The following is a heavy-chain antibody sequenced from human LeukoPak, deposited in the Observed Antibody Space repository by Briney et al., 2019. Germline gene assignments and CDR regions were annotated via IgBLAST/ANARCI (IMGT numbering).Heavy chain of an antibody. CDR3: ASGRLGNYYGSGTPYYFDY. V-gene: IGHV3-21*04. CDR1: GFTFSSYS. D-gene: IGHD3-10*01. Sequence: GGSLRLSCAASGFTFSSYSMNWVRQAPGKGLEWVSSISSSSSYIYYADSVKGRFTISRDNAKNSLYLQMNSLRAEDTALYYCASGRLGNYYGSGTPYYFDYWGQGTLVTVSS. CDR2: ISSSSSYI. J-gene: IGHJ4*02.